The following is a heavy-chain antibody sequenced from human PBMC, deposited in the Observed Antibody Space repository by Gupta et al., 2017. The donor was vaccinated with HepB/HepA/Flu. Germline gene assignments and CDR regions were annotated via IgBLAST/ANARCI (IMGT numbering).Heavy chain of an antibody. CDR2: IYYGGST. CDR1: GGSIRSSTYY. V-gene: IGHV4-39*01. Sequence: QLQLQESGPGLVKPSETLSLTCTVSGGSIRSSTYYWAWIRQPPGKGLEWIGSIYYGGSTYYNPSLKSRLTISVDTSRNQFSLKLSSVTAADTAVYYCAKHQWLVHPFDYWGQGILVTVSS. CDR3: AKHQWLVHPFDY. D-gene: IGHD6-19*01. J-gene: IGHJ4*02.